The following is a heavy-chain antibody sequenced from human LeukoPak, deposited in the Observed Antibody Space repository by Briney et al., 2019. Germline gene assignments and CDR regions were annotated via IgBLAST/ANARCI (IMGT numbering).Heavy chain of an antibody. V-gene: IGHV4-38-2*01. CDR1: GYSISSGYY. Sequence: PSETLSLTCAVSGYSISSGYYWGWIRQPPGKGLEWIGSIYHSGSTYYNPSLKSRVTISVDTSKNQFSLKLSSVTAADTAVYYCARHHEEIFGVVSWFDPWGQGTLVTVSP. CDR3: ARHHEEIFGVVSWFDP. CDR2: IYHSGST. D-gene: IGHD3-3*01. J-gene: IGHJ5*02.